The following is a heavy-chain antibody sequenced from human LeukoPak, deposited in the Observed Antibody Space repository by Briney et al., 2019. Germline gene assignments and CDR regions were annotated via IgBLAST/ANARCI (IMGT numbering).Heavy chain of an antibody. CDR1: GYTFATYG. D-gene: IGHD6-13*01. J-gene: IGHJ4*02. Sequence: GASVKVSCKASGYTFATYGFCWVRQAPGHGLEWMGWISANTGKTDYAQKFQGRVTMTTDTSTSTAYMELRSLRPDDTAVYYCAKVAGDRMYYWGQGTLLTVSS. CDR2: ISANTGKT. CDR3: AKVAGDRMYY. V-gene: IGHV1-18*01.